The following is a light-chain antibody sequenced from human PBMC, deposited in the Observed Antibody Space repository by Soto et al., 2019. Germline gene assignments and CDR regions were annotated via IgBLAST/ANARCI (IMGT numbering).Light chain of an antibody. Sequence: QSVLTQPPPASRAPGQSVTISRTGTSSAVGVYNYVSWYQQHPGKAPRLIIYEVSKRPSGVPDRFSGSKSGSTASLTVSGLQAEDEADYYCGSYAGSDNQVFGTGTKVTVL. J-gene: IGLJ1*01. V-gene: IGLV2-8*01. CDR2: EVS. CDR1: SSAVGVYNY. CDR3: GSYAGSDNQV.